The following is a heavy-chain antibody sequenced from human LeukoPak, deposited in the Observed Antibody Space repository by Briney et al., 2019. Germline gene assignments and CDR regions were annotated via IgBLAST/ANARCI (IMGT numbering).Heavy chain of an antibody. CDR1: GGSISSGGYY. V-gene: IGHV4-31*03. CDR3: ARGLRISLAPFYYGMDV. J-gene: IGHJ6*04. Sequence: SQTLSLTCTVSGGSISSGGYYWSWIRQHPGKGLEWIGYIYYSGSTYYNPSLKSRVTISVDTSKNQFSLKLSSVTAADTAVYCCARGLRISLAPFYYGMDVGGKGTTVTAPS. D-gene: IGHD4-17*01. CDR2: IYYSGST.